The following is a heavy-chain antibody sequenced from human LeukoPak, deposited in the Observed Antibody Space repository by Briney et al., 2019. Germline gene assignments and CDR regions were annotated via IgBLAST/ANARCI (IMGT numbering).Heavy chain of an antibody. J-gene: IGHJ4*02. Sequence: GGSLRLSCAASGFTFSSYAMSWVRQAPGKGLEWVSATSGSGGSTYYADSVKGRFTISRDNSKNTLYLQMNSLRAEDTAVYYCAKVTVIAVAGQSDYWGQGTLVTVSS. CDR1: GFTFSSYA. D-gene: IGHD6-19*01. CDR3: AKVTVIAVAGQSDY. V-gene: IGHV3-23*01. CDR2: TSGSGGST.